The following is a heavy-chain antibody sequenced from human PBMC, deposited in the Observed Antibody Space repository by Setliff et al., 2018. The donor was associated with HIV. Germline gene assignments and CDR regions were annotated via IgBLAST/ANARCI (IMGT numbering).Heavy chain of an antibody. Sequence: GESLKISCKGSGYSFTNYWIGWVRQVPGKGLEWMGIIYPADSDTRYSTSFQGQVNISADKSISTAYLQWSSLRASDTAVYYCSRASDPSHRMPPTNYYYYMDVWGKGTKVTVSS. CDR2: IYPADSDT. CDR1: GYSFTNYW. CDR3: SRASDPSHRMPPTNYYYYMDV. J-gene: IGHJ6*03. D-gene: IGHD2-2*01. V-gene: IGHV5-51*01.